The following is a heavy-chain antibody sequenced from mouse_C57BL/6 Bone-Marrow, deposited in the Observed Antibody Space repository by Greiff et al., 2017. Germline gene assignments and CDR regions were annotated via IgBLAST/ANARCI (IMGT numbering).Heavy chain of an antibody. D-gene: IGHD3-1*01. CDR2: INPGSGGT. V-gene: IGHV1-54*01. CDR3: ARSKNGGSCFAY. CDR1: GYAFTNYL. J-gene: IGHJ3*01. Sequence: QVQLQQSGAELVRPGTSVKVSCTASGYAFTNYLIEWVKQRPGQGLEWIGVINPGSGGTNDNEKFKGKATLTADKSSSTAYMQLSSLTSEDSAVDFYARSKNGGSCFAYWGQGTLVTVSA.